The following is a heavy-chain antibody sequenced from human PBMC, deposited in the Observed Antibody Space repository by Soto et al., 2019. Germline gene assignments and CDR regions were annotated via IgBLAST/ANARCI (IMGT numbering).Heavy chain of an antibody. D-gene: IGHD6-13*01. CDR2: IDPSDSYT. V-gene: IGHV5-10-1*01. CDR3: ARWAAGYFDY. J-gene: IGHJ4*02. CDR1: GYSFTSYW. Sequence: GESLKISYKGSGYSFTSYWISWVRQMPGEGLEWMGRIDPSDSYTNYSPSFKGHVTISADKSISTAYLQWSSLKASDTAMYYCARWAAGYFDYWGQGTLVTVSS.